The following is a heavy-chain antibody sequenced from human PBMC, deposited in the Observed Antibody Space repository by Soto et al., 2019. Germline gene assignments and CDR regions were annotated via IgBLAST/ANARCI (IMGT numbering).Heavy chain of an antibody. V-gene: IGHV3-9*01. D-gene: IGHD2-8*01. J-gene: IGHJ6*02. Sequence: EVPLVESGGGLVQPGRSLRLSCAASGFTFDDYAMHWVRQVSGKGLEWVSSISWNSDNIGYADSVKGRFTISRDNAKNSLYLKMNSLRAEDTALYDCAKDRQTGAVYYGVDVWGRGTTVIVSS. CDR2: ISWNSDNI. CDR1: GFTFDDYA. CDR3: AKDRQTGAVYYGVDV.